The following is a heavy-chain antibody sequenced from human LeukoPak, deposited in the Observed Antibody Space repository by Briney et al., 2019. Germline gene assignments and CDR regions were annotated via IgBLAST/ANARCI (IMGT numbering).Heavy chain of an antibody. CDR3: ARYSLQQLPPSYFDY. Sequence: TGGSLRLSCAASGFTFSSYAMHWVRQAPGKGLEWVAVISYDGSNKYYADSVKGRFTISRDNAKNSLYLQMNSLRAEDTAVYYCARYSLQQLPPSYFDYWGQGTLVTVSS. CDR2: ISYDGSNK. V-gene: IGHV3-30-3*01. D-gene: IGHD6-13*01. J-gene: IGHJ4*02. CDR1: GFTFSSYA.